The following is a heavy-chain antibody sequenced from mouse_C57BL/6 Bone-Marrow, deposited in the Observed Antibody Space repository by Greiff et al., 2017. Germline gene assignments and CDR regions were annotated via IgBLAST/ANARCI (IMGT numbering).Heavy chain of an antibody. Sequence: QVQLQQPGAELVKPGASVKLSCKASGYTFTSYWMHWVKQRPGRGLEWIGRIDPNSGGTKYNEKFKSKATLTVDKPSSTAYMKLSSLTSEDSAVYYCARSYYSNNDWYFDVWGTGTTVTVSS. CDR3: ARSYYSNNDWYFDV. V-gene: IGHV1-72*01. CDR2: IDPNSGGT. J-gene: IGHJ1*03. CDR1: GYTFTSYW. D-gene: IGHD2-5*01.